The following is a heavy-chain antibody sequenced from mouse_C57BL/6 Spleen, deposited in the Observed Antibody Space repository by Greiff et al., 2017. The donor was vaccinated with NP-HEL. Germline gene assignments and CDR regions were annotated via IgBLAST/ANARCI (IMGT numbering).Heavy chain of an antibody. Sequence: GGGLVQPKGSLKLSCAASGFSFNTYAMNWVRQAPGKGLEWVARIRSKSNNYATYYADSVKDRFTISRDDSESMLYLQMNNLKTEDTAMYYCVRGGYYFDYWGQGTTLTVSS. CDR3: VRGGYYFDY. V-gene: IGHV10-1*01. CDR2: IRSKSNNYAT. J-gene: IGHJ2*01. CDR1: GFSFNTYA.